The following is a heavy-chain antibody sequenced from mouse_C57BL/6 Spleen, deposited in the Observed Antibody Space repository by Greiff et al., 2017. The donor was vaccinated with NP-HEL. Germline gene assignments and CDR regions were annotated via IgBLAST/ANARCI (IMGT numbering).Heavy chain of an antibody. J-gene: IGHJ1*03. Sequence: QVQLQQPGAELVKPGASVKLSCKASGYTFTSYWMHWVKQRPGQGLEWIGMIHPNSGSTNYNEKFKSKATLTVDKSSSTAYMQLSSLTSEDSAVYYCARYPDYYGSSDWYFDVWGTGTTVTVSS. V-gene: IGHV1-64*01. CDR1: GYTFTSYW. CDR2: IHPNSGST. D-gene: IGHD1-1*01. CDR3: ARYPDYYGSSDWYFDV.